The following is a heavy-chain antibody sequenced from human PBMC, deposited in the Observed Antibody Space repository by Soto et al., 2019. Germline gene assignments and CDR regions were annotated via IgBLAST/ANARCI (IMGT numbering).Heavy chain of an antibody. CDR2: ISSSSSYT. Sequence: QVQLVESGGGLVKPGGSLRLSCAASGFTFSDYYMSWIRQAPGKGLEWVSYISSSSSYTNYADYVKGRFTISRDNAKNSLYLQMNSLRAEDTAVYYCARMGGFGEEFDYWGQGTLVTVSS. CDR1: GFTFSDYY. J-gene: IGHJ4*02. CDR3: ARMGGFGEEFDY. V-gene: IGHV3-11*05. D-gene: IGHD3-10*01.